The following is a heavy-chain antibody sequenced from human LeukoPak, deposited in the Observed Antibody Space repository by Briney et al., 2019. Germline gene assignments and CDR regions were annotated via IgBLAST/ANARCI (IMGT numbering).Heavy chain of an antibody. CDR1: GGTFSSYA. Sequence: GASVKVSCKASGGTFSSYAISWVRQAPGQGLEWMGGIIPIFGTANYAQKFQGRVTITADKSTSTAYMELSSLRSEDTAVYYCASCSSTSLGYYYYYMDVWGKGTTATVSS. D-gene: IGHD2-2*01. J-gene: IGHJ6*03. CDR3: ASCSSTSLGYYYYYMDV. CDR2: IIPIFGTA. V-gene: IGHV1-69*06.